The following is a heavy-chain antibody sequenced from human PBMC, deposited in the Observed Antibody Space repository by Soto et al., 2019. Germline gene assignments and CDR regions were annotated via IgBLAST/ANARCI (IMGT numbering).Heavy chain of an antibody. CDR1: GYTFTNYW. CDR3: ARRFPLLQPSAP. V-gene: IGHV5-51*01. D-gene: IGHD4-4*01. CDR2: IFPRDFDV. Sequence: GESLNISCQTSGYTFTNYWIGWVRQMPGGGLKWLGLIFPRDFDVRYSPSFEGQVTISADRSAATAFLQRRSREASHSPFFFCARRFPLLQPSAPWGEGTPVPVSS. J-gene: IGHJ5*02.